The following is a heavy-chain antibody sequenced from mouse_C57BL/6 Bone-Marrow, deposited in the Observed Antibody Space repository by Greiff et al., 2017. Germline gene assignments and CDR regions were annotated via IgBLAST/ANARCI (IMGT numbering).Heavy chain of an antibody. D-gene: IGHD2-4*01. V-gene: IGHV5-6*01. CDR2: ISSGGSYT. CDR1: GFTFSSYG. Sequence: EVKLMESGGDLVKPGGSLKLSCAASGFTFSSYGMSWVRQTPDKRLEWVATISSGGSYTYYPDSVKGRFTISRDNAKNTQYLQMSSLKSEDTAMYYCARPSMIKNPYWYFDVWGTGTTVTVSS. J-gene: IGHJ1*03. CDR3: ARPSMIKNPYWYFDV.